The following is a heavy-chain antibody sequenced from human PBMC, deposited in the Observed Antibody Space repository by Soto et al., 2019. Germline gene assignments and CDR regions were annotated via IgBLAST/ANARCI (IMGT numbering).Heavy chain of an antibody. V-gene: IGHV4-30-2*01. D-gene: IGHD5-18*01. CDR2: IYRTGHT. Sequence: LSLTCAVSGGSVNRGGYSWSCIRQTPGKGLEWLAYIYRTGHTIYNPSLNSRATISLDEPNNQFSLHLTSVTAADTAVYYWAISIVTASAMFDHWAQRLPVPVAS. CDR3: AISIVTASAMFDH. CDR1: GGSVNRGGYS. J-gene: IGHJ5*02.